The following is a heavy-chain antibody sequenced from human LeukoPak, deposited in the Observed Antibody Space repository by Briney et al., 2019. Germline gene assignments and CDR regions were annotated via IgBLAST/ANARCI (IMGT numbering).Heavy chain of an antibody. CDR3: ARNGYCSGGSCYPGYFDL. CDR1: GGSITSYY. CDR2: IRYTGTT. D-gene: IGHD2-15*01. V-gene: IGHV4-59*08. Sequence: SETLSLTCTVSGGSITSYYWSWIRQPPGKGLEWIGYIRYTGTTSYNPSLKSRVTISADTSKNQFSLKLSSVTAADTAVYYCARNGYCSGGSCYPGYFDLWGRGTLVTVSS. J-gene: IGHJ2*01.